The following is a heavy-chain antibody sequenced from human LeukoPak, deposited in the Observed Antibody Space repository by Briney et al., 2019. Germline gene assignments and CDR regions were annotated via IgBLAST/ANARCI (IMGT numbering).Heavy chain of an antibody. CDR3: ARGLGYSSGFHSRYFDL. Sequence: PSETLSLTCAVYGGSFSGYYWGSIRQPPGKGLEWIGEINHSGSTNYNPSLRSRVTISVDTSKNQFSLKLSSMTAADTAVYYCARGLGYSSGFHSRYFDLWGRGTLVTVSS. CDR2: INHSGST. J-gene: IGHJ2*01. D-gene: IGHD5-18*01. CDR1: GGSFSGYY. V-gene: IGHV4-34*01.